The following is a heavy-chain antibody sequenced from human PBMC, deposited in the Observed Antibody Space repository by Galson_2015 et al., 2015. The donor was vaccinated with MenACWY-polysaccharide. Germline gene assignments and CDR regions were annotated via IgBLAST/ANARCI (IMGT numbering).Heavy chain of an antibody. CDR2: MNPNSGNT. CDR1: GSTFTSYD. J-gene: IGHJ4*02. CDR3: ARGGGYCSSTSCYGY. Sequence: SVKVSCKASGSTFTSYDINWVRQATGQGLEWMGWMNPNSGNTGYAQKFRGRVTMTRNTSISTAYMELSSLRSEDTAVYYCARGGGYCSSTSCYGYWGQGTLVTVSS. D-gene: IGHD2-2*01. V-gene: IGHV1-8*01.